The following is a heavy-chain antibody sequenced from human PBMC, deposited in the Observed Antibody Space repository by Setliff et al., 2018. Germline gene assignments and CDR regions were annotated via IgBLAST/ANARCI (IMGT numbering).Heavy chain of an antibody. CDR1: GYTFSTYG. CDR2: ISAYNGNT. J-gene: IGHJ4*02. CDR3: ARDQGHGITASGPDY. D-gene: IGHD6-13*01. Sequence: ASVKVSRKDSGYTFSTYGISWVRQAPGQGLEWMGWISAYNGNTNYAQRFQGRVTMTSDSSISTAYMELSGLRSDDTAMYFCARDQGHGITASGPDYWGQGTLVTVSS. V-gene: IGHV1-18*01.